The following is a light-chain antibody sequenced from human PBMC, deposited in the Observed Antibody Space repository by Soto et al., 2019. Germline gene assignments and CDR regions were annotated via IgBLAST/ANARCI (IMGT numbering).Light chain of an antibody. J-gene: IGKJ2*01. V-gene: IGKV3-20*01. CDR2: GAS. CDR3: QQYGTSPPT. CDR1: QRVSSTY. Sequence: EVVLTQSPGTLSLSPGERATLSCRASQRVSSTYLAWYQQKVGQAPRLLIYGASSRATGIPDRFSGSGSGTYFTLTGSRLEPEDFAVFYCQQYGTSPPTFGQGTKLQI.